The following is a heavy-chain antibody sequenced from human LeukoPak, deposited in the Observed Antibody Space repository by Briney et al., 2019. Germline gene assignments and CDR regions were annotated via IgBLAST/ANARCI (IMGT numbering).Heavy chain of an antibody. D-gene: IGHD3-10*01. CDR1: GGSISSSSYY. CDR3: AKRGIVIRAVIIVGFHKEAYYFDY. Sequence: SETLSLTCTVSGGSISSSSYYWGWIRQPPGKGLEWIGSIYYSGSTYYNTSLKSRVTIAVYTCNNQFSLKLSSVTAADTAVYYCAKRGIVIRAVIIVGFHKEAYYFDYWGQGALVTVSS. V-gene: IGHV4-39*07. CDR2: IYYSGST. J-gene: IGHJ4*02.